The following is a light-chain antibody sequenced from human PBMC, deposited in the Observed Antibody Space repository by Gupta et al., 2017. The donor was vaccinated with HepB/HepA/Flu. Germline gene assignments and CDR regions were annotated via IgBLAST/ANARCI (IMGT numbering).Light chain of an antibody. J-gene: IGLJ2*01. CDR2: KDS. CDR1: ALPKQY. CDR3: QSADSSGTPVV. V-gene: IGLV3-25*03. Sequence: SYELTHPPSVSVSLGQTDRITCSGDALPKQYAYWYQQKPGQAPVLVIYKDSERPSGIPERFSGSSSGTTVTLTISGVQAEDEADYYCQSADSSGTPVVFGGGTKLTVL.